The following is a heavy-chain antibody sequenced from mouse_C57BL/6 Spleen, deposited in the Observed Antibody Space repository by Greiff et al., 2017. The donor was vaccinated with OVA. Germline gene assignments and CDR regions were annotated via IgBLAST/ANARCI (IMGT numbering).Heavy chain of an antibody. CDR1: GYTFTDYN. Sequence: EVQLQQSGPELVKPGASVKIPCKASGYTFTDYNMDWVKQSHGKSLEWIGDINPNNGGTIYNQKFKGKATLTVDKSSSTAYMELRSLTSEDTAVYYCARGMEPTGTEEGFAYWGQGTLVTVSA. J-gene: IGHJ3*01. CDR2: INPNNGGT. CDR3: ARGMEPTGTEEGFAY. D-gene: IGHD4-1*02. V-gene: IGHV1-18*01.